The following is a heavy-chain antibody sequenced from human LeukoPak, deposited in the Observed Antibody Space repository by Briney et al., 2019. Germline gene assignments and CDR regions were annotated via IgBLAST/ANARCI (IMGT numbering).Heavy chain of an antibody. Sequence: SQTLSLTCTVSGGSISSGGYYWSWIRQHPGKGLEWIGYIYYSGSTYYNPSLKSRVTISVDTSKSQFSLKLSSVTAADTAVYYCARGLPHGDLGDYWGQGTLVTVSS. V-gene: IGHV4-31*03. CDR3: ARGLPHGDLGDY. CDR2: IYYSGST. CDR1: GGSISSGGYY. J-gene: IGHJ4*02. D-gene: IGHD4-17*01.